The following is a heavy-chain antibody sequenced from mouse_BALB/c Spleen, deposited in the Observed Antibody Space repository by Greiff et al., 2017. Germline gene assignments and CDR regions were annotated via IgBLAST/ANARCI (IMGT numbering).Heavy chain of an antibody. J-gene: IGHJ4*01. Sequence: DVKLVESGGGLVQPGGSLKLSCAASGFTFSSYTMSWVRQTPEKRLEWVAYISNGGGSTYYPDTVKGRFTISRDNAKNTLYLQMSSLKSEDTAMYYCARHNYGSSFYYAMDYWGQGTSVTVSS. D-gene: IGHD1-1*01. CDR1: GFTFSSYT. V-gene: IGHV5-12-2*01. CDR2: ISNGGGST. CDR3: ARHNYGSSFYYAMDY.